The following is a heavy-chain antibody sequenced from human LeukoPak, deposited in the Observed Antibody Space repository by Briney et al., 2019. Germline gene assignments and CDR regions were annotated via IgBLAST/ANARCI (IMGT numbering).Heavy chain of an antibody. J-gene: IGHJ5*02. CDR3: ARDYCGGDCYPTT. Sequence: PGGSLRLSCAASGFTFSSYWMHWVRQAPGKGLVWVSRINGDGSSTIYADSVKGRFTISRDNAKNTLYLQMNGLRVDDTAVYYYARDYCGGDCYPTTWGQGTLVTVSS. V-gene: IGHV3-74*01. D-gene: IGHD2-21*02. CDR1: GFTFSSYW. CDR2: INGDGSST.